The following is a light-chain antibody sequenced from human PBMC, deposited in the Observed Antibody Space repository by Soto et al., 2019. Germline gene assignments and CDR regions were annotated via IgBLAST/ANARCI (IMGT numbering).Light chain of an antibody. J-gene: IGKJ1*01. V-gene: IGKV3-20*01. Sequence: EIVLTQSPGTLSLSPGERATLSCRASQSAPNSYLAWYQQKPGQAPRLLIYGASSRATGIPVRFSGSGSGTDFTLTITRLEPEDFAVYYCQRYGASTTFGQGTKVDIK. CDR3: QRYGASTT. CDR1: QSAPNSY. CDR2: GAS.